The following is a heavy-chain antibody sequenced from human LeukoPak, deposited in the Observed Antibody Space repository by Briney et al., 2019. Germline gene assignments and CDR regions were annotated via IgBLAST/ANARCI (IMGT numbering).Heavy chain of an antibody. CDR3: AHSQVFSYGSFHDAYDI. CDR1: GVSLSTSGVG. D-gene: IGHD5-18*01. V-gene: IGHV2-5*02. J-gene: IGHJ3*02. Sequence: SGPTLVKPTQTLTLTCSLSGVSLSTSGVGVGWIRQPPGKALEWLALIYWDDDSRYSPSLKSRLTIAKDTSKNQVVLTLTNMDSVDTATYYCAHSQVFSYGSFHDAYDIWGLGMLVTVSS. CDR2: IYWDDDS.